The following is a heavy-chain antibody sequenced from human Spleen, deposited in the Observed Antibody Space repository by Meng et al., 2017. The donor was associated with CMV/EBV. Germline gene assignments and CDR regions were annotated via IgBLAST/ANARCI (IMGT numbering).Heavy chain of an antibody. CDR1: YD. V-gene: IGHV1-8*01. CDR2: LNPNKGDT. Sequence: YDINWVRQVTGKGLEWMGWLNPNKGDTGYASRFQGRITITRDTSTDTAYMELSSLRSEDTAVYYCARGRSRYSDFLGASYTADCFDLWGQGTMVTVSS. D-gene: IGHD3-3*01. CDR3: ARGRSRYSDFLGASYTADCFDL. J-gene: IGHJ3*01.